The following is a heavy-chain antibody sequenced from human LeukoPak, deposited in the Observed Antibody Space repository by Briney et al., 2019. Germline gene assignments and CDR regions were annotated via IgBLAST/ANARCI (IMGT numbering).Heavy chain of an antibody. CDR3: ARRAGAYSHPYDY. Sequence: PGGSLRLPCAASGFTFSSYAMNWVRQAPGKGLEWVSAISGSGGSTYYADSVRGRFTIFRDNSRNTLYLQMNSLKAEDTAVYYCARRAGAYSHPYDYWGQGTLVTVSS. CDR1: GFTFSSYA. V-gene: IGHV3-23*01. D-gene: IGHD4/OR15-4a*01. CDR2: ISGSGGST. J-gene: IGHJ4*02.